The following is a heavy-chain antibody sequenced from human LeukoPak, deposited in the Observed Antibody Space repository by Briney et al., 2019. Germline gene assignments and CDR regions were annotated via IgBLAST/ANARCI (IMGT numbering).Heavy chain of an antibody. Sequence: PGGSLRLSCAASGFTFSSYAMHWVRQAPGKGLEWVSGISWNSGSIGYADSVKGRFTISRDNAKNSLYLQMNSLRAEDMALYYCAKVGTYDAGAFDIWGQGTMVTVPS. CDR2: ISWNSGSI. V-gene: IGHV3-9*03. D-gene: IGHD4/OR15-4a*01. CDR1: GFTFSSYA. CDR3: AKVGTYDAGAFDI. J-gene: IGHJ3*02.